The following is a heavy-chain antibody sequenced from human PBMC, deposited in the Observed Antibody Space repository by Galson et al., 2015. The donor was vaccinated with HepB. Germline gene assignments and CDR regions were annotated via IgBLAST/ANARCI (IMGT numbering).Heavy chain of an antibody. CDR1: GDSVSSHSAA. CDR2: TYYRSKWYN. CDR3: ARDRGLLTGDYAFDF. D-gene: IGHD1-20*01. J-gene: IGHJ3*01. Sequence: CAISGDSVSSHSAAWTWIRQSPSRGLEWLGKTYYRSKWYNFYAESVKSRLTIHADTSKNQFSLHLTSVTPDDTAVYYCARDRGLLTGDYAFDFWGQGTLVTVSS. V-gene: IGHV6-1*01.